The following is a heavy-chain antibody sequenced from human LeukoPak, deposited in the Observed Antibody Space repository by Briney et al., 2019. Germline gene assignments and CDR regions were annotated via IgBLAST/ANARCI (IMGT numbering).Heavy chain of an antibody. J-gene: IGHJ4*02. D-gene: IGHD2-2*02. Sequence: SGGSLRLSCAGSGLPFSSYWMHWVRQAPGEGLLWVSRINSDGSTIDYADSVKGRFTISRDNAKNTLYLHLSSLRVDDTAVYYCARAGQYRFDYWGQGTLVTVSS. V-gene: IGHV3-74*01. CDR1: GLPFSSYW. CDR3: ARAGQYRFDY. CDR2: INSDGSTI.